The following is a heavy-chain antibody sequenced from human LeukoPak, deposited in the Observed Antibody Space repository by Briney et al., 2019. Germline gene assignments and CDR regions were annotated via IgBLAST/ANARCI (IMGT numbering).Heavy chain of an antibody. CDR3: AGEWYNWNGFDY. V-gene: IGHV4-34*01. J-gene: IGHJ4*02. D-gene: IGHD1-1*01. CDR1: GGSFSGYY. Sequence: SETLSLTCAVYGGSFSGYYWSWIRQPPGKGLEGSGEINHSGSTNYNPSLKSRVTISVDTSKNQFSLQLSSVTAADTAVYYCAGEWYNWNGFDYWGQGTLLTVSS. CDR2: INHSGST.